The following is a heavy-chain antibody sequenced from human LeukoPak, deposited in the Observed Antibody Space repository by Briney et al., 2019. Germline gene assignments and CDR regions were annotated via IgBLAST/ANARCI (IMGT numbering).Heavy chain of an antibody. D-gene: IGHD2-2*01. J-gene: IGHJ4*02. CDR3: ATEVPSSFYFDY. V-gene: IGHV1-46*01. Sequence: ASVKVSCKASGYTFTNYYIHWVRQAPGQGLEWLGIINPTRGNTKYAQKFQGRVTVTRDTSTSTVYMELSSLRSEGSAVYYCATEVPSSFYFDYWGQGTLVTVSS. CDR1: GYTFTNYY. CDR2: INPTRGNT.